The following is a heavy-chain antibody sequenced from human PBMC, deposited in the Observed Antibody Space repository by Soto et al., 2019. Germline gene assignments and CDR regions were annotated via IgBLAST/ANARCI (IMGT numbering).Heavy chain of an antibody. CDR2: ISHSVTT. CDR1: LVSISSGNW. CDR3: ATKNVPTPGNY. D-gene: IGHD2-2*01. V-gene: IGHV4-4*02. J-gene: IGHJ4*02. Sequence: QVQLQESCPGLVEPSGTLSLTCAVSLVSISSGNWWRWVRQPPGRGLEYIGEISHSVTTNYNASLESRLTISLDETTNQFSLTLTPVTAADTAVYYCATKNVPTPGNYWGKGTLVIVSS.